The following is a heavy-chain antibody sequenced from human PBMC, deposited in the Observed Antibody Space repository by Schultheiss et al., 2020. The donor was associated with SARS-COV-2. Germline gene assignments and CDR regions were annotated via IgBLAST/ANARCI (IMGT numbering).Heavy chain of an antibody. CDR2: IYYSGST. CDR1: GGSISSYY. J-gene: IGHJ4*02. D-gene: IGHD2/OR15-2a*01. CDR3: ARVIGNGLFDY. V-gene: IGHV4-59*12. Sequence: SETLSLTCTVSGGSISSYYWSWIRQPPGKGLEWIGYIYYSGSTNYNPSLKSRVTISVDTSKNQFSLKLSSVTAADTAVYYCARVIGNGLFDYWGQGTLVTVSS.